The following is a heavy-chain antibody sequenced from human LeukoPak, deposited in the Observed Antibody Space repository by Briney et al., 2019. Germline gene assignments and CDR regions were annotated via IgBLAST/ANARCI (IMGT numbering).Heavy chain of an antibody. CDR2: IYDYGSA. V-gene: IGHV3-53*01. J-gene: IGHJ4*02. CDR3: VRISSVTQTSYGHFDY. D-gene: IGHD3-16*01. CDR1: GFTFSSYW. Sequence: PGGSLRLSCAASGFTFSSYWMSWVRQAPGKGLEWVSVIYDYGSAYYADSVKGRFTISRDNSQNTVSLQMISLRAEDTAVYYCVRISSVTQTSYGHFDYWGQGTLVTVSS.